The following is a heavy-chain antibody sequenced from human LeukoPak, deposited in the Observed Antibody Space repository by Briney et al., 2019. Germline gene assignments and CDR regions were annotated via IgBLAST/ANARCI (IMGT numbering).Heavy chain of an antibody. D-gene: IGHD2-2*01. CDR1: GFTFSSYA. CDR3: ARGYCSSTSCYPYNWFDP. CDR2: ISSNGGST. J-gene: IGHJ5*02. V-gene: IGHV3-64*01. Sequence: GGSLRLSCAASGFTFSSYAMHWVRQAPGKGLEYVSAISSNGGSTYYANSVKGRFTISRDNSKNTLYLQMGSLRAEDMAVYYCARGYCSSTSCYPYNWFDPWGQGTLVTVSP.